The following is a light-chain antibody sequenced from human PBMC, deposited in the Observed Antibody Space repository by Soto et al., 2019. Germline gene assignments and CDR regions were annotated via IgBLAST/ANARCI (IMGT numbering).Light chain of an antibody. Sequence: EVVMTQTQATLSVSPGERGTLSCRASETVNSNLAWYQQKPGQAPXXLIYTISIRATGVPARFSGIGSGTEFTLTISSLQSEDFGVYDCQQYNKWWTFGQGTKVDIK. CDR3: QQYNKWWT. J-gene: IGKJ1*01. V-gene: IGKV3-15*01. CDR1: ETVNSN. CDR2: TIS.